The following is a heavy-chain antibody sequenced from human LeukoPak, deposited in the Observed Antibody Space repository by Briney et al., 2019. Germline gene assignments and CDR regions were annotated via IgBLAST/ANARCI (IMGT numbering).Heavy chain of an antibody. CDR2: ISAYNGNT. V-gene: IGHV1-18*01. J-gene: IGHJ4*02. D-gene: IGHD6-19*01. CDR3: ARDPKYSSTPWGDY. CDR1: GYTFTIYG. Sequence: ASVTVSCKASGYTFTIYGISWVRQAPGQGLEWMGWISAYNGNTNYAQKLQGRVTMTTDTSTSTAYMELRSLRSDDTAVYYCARDPKYSSTPWGDYWGQGTLVTVSS.